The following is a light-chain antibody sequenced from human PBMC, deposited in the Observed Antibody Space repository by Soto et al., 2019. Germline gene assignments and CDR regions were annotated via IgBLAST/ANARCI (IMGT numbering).Light chain of an antibody. CDR2: GAT. Sequence: EVVLTQSPGTLSLSPGERATLSCRASQSVADSDLARYQQKPGRAPRLLFYGATSSATSIPDRFSGSGPRTDFTLTISTLEPDDFAVSYCHHFGNSPETFGQGTKVE. J-gene: IGKJ1*01. V-gene: IGKV3-20*01. CDR3: HHFGNSPET. CDR1: QSVADSD.